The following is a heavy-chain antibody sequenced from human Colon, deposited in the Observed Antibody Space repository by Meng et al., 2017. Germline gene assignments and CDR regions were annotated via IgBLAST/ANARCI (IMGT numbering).Heavy chain of an antibody. J-gene: IGHJ4*02. D-gene: IGHD2-2*01. CDR1: NGSINSADYY. V-gene: IGHV4-30-4*01. Sequence: QVQLQEAGSGLVKPSHTLSLTCTISNGSINSADYYWNWIRQPPGKGPEWLGYIHSSGNTYYTPSLKSRLAMSLDTYKNQFSLRLTSVTAADTAVYYCARNPVIPDARTFDFWGQGALVTVSS. CDR3: ARNPVIPDARTFDF. CDR2: IHSSGNT.